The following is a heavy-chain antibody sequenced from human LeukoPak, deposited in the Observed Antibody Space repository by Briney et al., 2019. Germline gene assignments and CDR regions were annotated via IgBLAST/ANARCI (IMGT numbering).Heavy chain of an antibody. CDR2: IIPIFATA. V-gene: IGHV1-69*01. J-gene: IGHJ3*02. CDR3: ARDGWREEDI. Sequence: GASLKVSCKASGGTFSSYAISWERQAPRQGLEWMGRIIPIFATANYAQKFQGRVTITADESTSTAYMELSSLRSEDTAVYYCARDGWREEDICGQGTMVTVSS. D-gene: IGHD6-19*01. CDR1: GGTFSSYA.